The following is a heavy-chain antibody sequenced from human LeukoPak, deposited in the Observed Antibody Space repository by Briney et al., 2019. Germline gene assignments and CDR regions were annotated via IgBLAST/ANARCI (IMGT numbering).Heavy chain of an antibody. CDR2: NYWDDDK. CDR1: GFSLTTSGVG. D-gene: IGHD1-7*01. Sequence: SGPTLLKPTQTLTLTCTFSGFSLTTSGVGVGWIRQPPGKALEWLALNYWDDDKRYSPSLRNRLSITKDTSKNQVVLTMTNVDPVDTATYYCAHRLDQRTNWNYGNFDYWGQGTLVTVSS. CDR3: AHRLDQRTNWNYGNFDY. V-gene: IGHV2-5*02. J-gene: IGHJ4*02.